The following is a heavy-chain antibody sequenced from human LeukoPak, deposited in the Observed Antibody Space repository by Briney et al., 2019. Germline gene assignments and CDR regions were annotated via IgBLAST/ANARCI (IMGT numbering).Heavy chain of an antibody. CDR3: ARDLRGGRDLRD. D-gene: IGHD4-23*01. CDR1: GGSISSGDYY. V-gene: IGHV4-30-4*02. J-gene: IGHJ4*02. CDR2: IYYSGST. Sequence: SETLSLTCTVSGGSISSGDYYWSWIRQPPGKGLEWIGYIYYSGSTYYNPSLKSRVTISVDTSKNQFSLKLSSVTAADTAVYYCARDLRGGRDLRDWGQGTLVTVSS.